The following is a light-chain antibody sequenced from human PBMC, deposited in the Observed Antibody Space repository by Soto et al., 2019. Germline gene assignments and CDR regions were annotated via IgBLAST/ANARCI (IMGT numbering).Light chain of an antibody. Sequence: QSALTQPASVSGSPGQPITISCSGSTSDIGAYNYVSWYQQHPGKAPKLLIYDVSYRPSGISDRFSGSESGNTASLTISGLQPEDEADYYCSLYGASRILFGGGTKLTVL. CDR3: SLYGASRIL. CDR1: TSDIGAYNY. V-gene: IGLV2-14*03. J-gene: IGLJ2*01. CDR2: DVS.